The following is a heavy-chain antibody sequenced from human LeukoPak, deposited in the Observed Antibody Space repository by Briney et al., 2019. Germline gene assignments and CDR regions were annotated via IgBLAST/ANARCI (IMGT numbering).Heavy chain of an antibody. D-gene: IGHD3-22*01. CDR2: IKEDGTRK. J-gene: IGHJ3*02. CDR3: ARDGNYYDSSGYYYNLSAFDI. Sequence: GGSLRLSCAASGFTFSSHWMTWVRQAPGKGLEWVANIKEDGTRKNYMDSVKGRFTISRDNAKNSLYLQMSGLRAEDTAVYYCARDGNYYDSSGYYYNLSAFDIWGQGTMVTVSS. CDR1: GFTFSSHW. V-gene: IGHV3-7*01.